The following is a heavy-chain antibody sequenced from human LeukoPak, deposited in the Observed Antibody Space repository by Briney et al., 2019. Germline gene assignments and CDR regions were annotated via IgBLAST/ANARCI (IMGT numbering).Heavy chain of an antibody. V-gene: IGHV4-39*01. Sequence: SSETLSLTCTVSGGSISSGSYYWGWIRQPPGKGLEWIGSIYYSGSTYYNPSLKSRVTISVDTSKNQFSLKLSSVTAADTAVYYCARISGSYFMYFDYWGQGTLVTVSS. D-gene: IGHD1-26*01. J-gene: IGHJ4*02. CDR2: IYYSGST. CDR1: GGSISSGSYY. CDR3: ARISGSYFMYFDY.